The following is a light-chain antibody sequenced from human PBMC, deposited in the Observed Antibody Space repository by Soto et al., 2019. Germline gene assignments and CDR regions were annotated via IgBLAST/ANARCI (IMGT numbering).Light chain of an antibody. CDR2: KAS. CDR3: QHYNSYSEA. CDR1: QTISSW. J-gene: IGKJ1*01. Sequence: DIHLTRSQSPLSASDGDRVTITCRASQTISSWLAWYQQKPGKAPKLLIYKASTLKSGVPSRFSRSGSGTEFTLTVSSLQPDDFATYYCQHYNSYSEAFGQGTKV. V-gene: IGKV1-5*03.